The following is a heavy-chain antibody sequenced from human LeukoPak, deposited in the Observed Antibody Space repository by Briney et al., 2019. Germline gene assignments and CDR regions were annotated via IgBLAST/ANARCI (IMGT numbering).Heavy chain of an antibody. CDR1: AYTFTSYG. D-gene: IGHD3-10*01. J-gene: IGHJ4*02. CDR2: IRAYNGNT. CDR3: AREKFGSFDY. V-gene: IGHV1-18*01. Sequence: GASVKVSCKASAYTFTSYGISWVRQAPGQGLEWMGWIRAYNGNTNYAQKLEGRLTMTTDTSTSTAYMELRSLRSDDTAVYYCAREKFGSFDYWGQGTLVTVSS.